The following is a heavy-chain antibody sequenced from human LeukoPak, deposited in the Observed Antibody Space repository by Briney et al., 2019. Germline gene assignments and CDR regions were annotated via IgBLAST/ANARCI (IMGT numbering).Heavy chain of an antibody. CDR2: IYYSGST. J-gene: IGHJ4*02. Sequence: SETLSLTCTVSGGSISSSSYYWGWIRQPPGKGLEWIGSIYYSGSTYYNPSLKSRVTISVDTSKNQFSLKLSSVTAADTAVYYCARAAYSGSYHSDYWGQGTLVTVSS. D-gene: IGHD1-26*01. CDR3: ARAAYSGSYHSDY. V-gene: IGHV4-39*07. CDR1: GGSISSSSYY.